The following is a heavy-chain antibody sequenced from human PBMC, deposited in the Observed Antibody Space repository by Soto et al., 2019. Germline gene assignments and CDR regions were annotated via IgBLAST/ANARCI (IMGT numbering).Heavy chain of an antibody. CDR3: ARNSYAQQVGFDY. CDR1: GGTFSSYT. J-gene: IGHJ4*02. Sequence: QVQLVQSGAEVKKPGSSVKVSCKASGGTFSSYTISWVRQAPGQGLEWMGRIIPILGIANYAQKFQVRVTITAEKSTSTAYMELSSLRSEDTAVYYCARNSYAQQVGFDYCGQGTLVTVSS. CDR2: IIPILGIA. D-gene: IGHD5-18*01. V-gene: IGHV1-69*02.